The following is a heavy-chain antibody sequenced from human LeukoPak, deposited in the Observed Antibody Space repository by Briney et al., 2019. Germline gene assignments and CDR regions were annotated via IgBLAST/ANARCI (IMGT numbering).Heavy chain of an antibody. J-gene: IGHJ6*02. CDR1: GFTFSSYW. V-gene: IGHV3-48*04. CDR3: ARDHDFWSGYPTPYYYYYGMDV. CDR2: ISSSGSTI. D-gene: IGHD3-3*01. Sequence: GGSLRLSCAASGFTFSSYWMSWVRQAPGKGLEWVSYISSSGSTIYYADSVKGRFTISRDNAKNSLYLQMNSLRAEDTAVYYCARDHDFWSGYPTPYYYYYGMDVWGQGTTVTVSS.